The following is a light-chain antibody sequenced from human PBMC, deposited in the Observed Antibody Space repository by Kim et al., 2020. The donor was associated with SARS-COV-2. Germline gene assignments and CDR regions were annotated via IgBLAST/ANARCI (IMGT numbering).Light chain of an antibody. CDR3: CSYAGSDSFVV. V-gene: IGLV2-11*01. CDR1: NNDIGRYNY. Sequence: QSVTLSCTGTNNDIGRYNYVSWYQLHPGKAPNLIIYDVTRRPSGVPHRFSGSKSADTASLTISGLQTEDEADYYCCSYAGSDSFVVFGGGTQLTVL. CDR2: DVT. J-gene: IGLJ2*01.